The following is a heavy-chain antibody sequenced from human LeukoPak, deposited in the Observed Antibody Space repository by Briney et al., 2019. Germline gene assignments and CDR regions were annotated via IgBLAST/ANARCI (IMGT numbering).Heavy chain of an antibody. Sequence: KTSETLSLTCTVSGDSIISRTHYWGWIRQPPGKGLEWIGSIYHSGSTYYNSSLKSRVTISVDTSKNQFSLKLTSVTATDTAVYYCARHPGARPGSGSYSIWFDPWGQGTLVIVSS. CDR3: ARHPGARPGSGSYSIWFDP. D-gene: IGHD3-10*01. CDR2: IYHSGST. V-gene: IGHV4-39*01. J-gene: IGHJ5*02. CDR1: GDSIISRTHY.